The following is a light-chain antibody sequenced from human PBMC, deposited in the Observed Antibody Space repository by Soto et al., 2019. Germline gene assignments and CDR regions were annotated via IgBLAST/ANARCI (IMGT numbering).Light chain of an antibody. CDR3: QQYNNWPPLIT. J-gene: IGKJ5*01. CDR2: GAS. CDR1: QSVSSN. V-gene: IGKV3-15*01. Sequence: EIVVTQSPATLSVSPGERATLSCRASQSVSSNSAWYQQKPGQAPRLLIYGASTRATGIPARFSGSGSGTEFTLTISSLQSEDFAVYYCQQYNNWPPLITFGQGTRLEIK.